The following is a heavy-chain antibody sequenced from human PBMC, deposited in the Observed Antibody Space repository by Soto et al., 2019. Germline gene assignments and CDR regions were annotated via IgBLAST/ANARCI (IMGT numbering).Heavy chain of an antibody. V-gene: IGHV4-39*01. CDR1: GGSISSRGYY. J-gene: IGHJ5*02. Sequence: QLQLQESGPGLVKPSETLSLTCTVSGGSISSRGYYWGWIRQPPGKGLEWIGTIYYSGSTYYNPSLTSRLPISVDTSKNQFSLKLSSVTAADPAVYYCATSNWFDPWGQGTLVTVSS. CDR3: ATSNWFDP. CDR2: IYYSGST.